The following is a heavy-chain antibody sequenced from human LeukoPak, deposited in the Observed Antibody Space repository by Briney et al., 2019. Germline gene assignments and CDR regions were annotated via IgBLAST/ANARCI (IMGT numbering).Heavy chain of an antibody. Sequence: GGSLRLSCAASGFTFSSYSMNWVRQAPGKGLEWVSYISSSSSTIYYADSVKGRFTISRDNAKNSLYLQMNSPRAEDTAVYYCARGKISSSDLFDPWGQGTLVTVSS. CDR1: GFTFSSYS. CDR3: ARGKISSSDLFDP. D-gene: IGHD6-13*01. J-gene: IGHJ5*02. CDR2: ISSSSSTI. V-gene: IGHV3-48*04.